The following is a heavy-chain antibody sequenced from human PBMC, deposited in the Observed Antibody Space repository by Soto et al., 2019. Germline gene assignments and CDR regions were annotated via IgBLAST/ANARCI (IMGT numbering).Heavy chain of an antibody. D-gene: IGHD3-10*01. V-gene: IGHV1-18*01. CDR1: GYTFTSYG. CDR2: ISAYNGNT. J-gene: IGHJ6*02. Sequence: QVQLVQSGAEVKKPGASVKVSCKASGYTFTSYGISWVRQAPGQGLEWMVWISAYNGNTNYAQKLQGRVTMTTDTSTSTAYMELRSLRSDDTAVYYCARDPSSSGWFGKYYYYGMDVWGQGTTVTVSS. CDR3: ARDPSSSGWFGKYYYYGMDV.